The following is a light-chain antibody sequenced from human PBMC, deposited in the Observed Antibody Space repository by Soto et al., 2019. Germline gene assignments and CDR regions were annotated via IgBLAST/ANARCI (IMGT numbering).Light chain of an antibody. CDR2: AAS. J-gene: IGKJ1*01. V-gene: IGKV1-39*01. CDR1: QSIRSY. CDR3: QQSYSTPWT. Sequence: DIQMTQSPSSLSASVGDRVTITCRASQSIRSYLNWYQQKPGKAPKLLIYAASSLQSGVPSRFSGSGSGTDVNLTISSLQPEDFATYYGQQSYSTPWTVGQGTKVEIK.